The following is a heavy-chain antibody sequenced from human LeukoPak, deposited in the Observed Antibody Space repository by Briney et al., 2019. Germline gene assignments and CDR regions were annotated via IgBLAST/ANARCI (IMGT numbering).Heavy chain of an antibody. V-gene: IGHV4-30-4*01. CDR1: GGSISSGDYY. Sequence: SRTLSLTCTVSGGSISSGDYYWSWIRQPPGKGLEWIGYIYYSGSTYYNPSLKSRVTISVDTSKNQFSLKLSSVTAADTAVYYCARESLDYNAFDYWGQGTLVTVSS. CDR3: ARESLDYNAFDY. D-gene: IGHD3-10*01. J-gene: IGHJ4*02. CDR2: IYYSGST.